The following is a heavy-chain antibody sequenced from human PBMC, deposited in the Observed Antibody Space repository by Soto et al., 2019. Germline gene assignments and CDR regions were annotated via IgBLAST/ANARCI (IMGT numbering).Heavy chain of an antibody. Sequence: SETLSLTCTVSGGSISSGGYYWSWIRQHPGKGLEWIGYIYYSGSTYYNPSLKSRVTISVDTSKNQFSLKLSSVTAADTAVYYCARLPYCISTSCFSTFDYWGQGTLVTVSS. CDR2: IYYSGST. J-gene: IGHJ4*02. CDR3: ARLPYCISTSCFSTFDY. D-gene: IGHD2-2*01. V-gene: IGHV4-31*03. CDR1: GGSISSGGYY.